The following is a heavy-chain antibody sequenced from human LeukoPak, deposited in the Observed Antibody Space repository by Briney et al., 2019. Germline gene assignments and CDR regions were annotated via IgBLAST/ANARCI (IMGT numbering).Heavy chain of an antibody. CDR1: GFTFSSYW. CDR3: ARDRGSYYDY. CDR2: INSDGSST. Sequence: GGSLRLSCAASGFTFSSYWMHWVRQAPGKGLMWVSRINSDGSSTSYADSVKGRFTISRDNAKNTLYLQMNSLRAEDTAVYYCARDRGSYYDYWGQGTLVTVSS. V-gene: IGHV3-74*01. D-gene: IGHD1-26*01. J-gene: IGHJ4*02.